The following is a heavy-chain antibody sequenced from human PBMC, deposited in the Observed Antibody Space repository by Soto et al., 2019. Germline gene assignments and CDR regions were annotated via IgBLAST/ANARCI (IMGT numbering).Heavy chain of an antibody. CDR3: AKDRVGMVRGVIPYYMDV. Sequence: GGSLRLSCAASGFTFSSYGMHWVRQAPGKGLEWVAVISYDGSNKYYADSVKGRFTISRDNSKNTLYLQMNSLRAEDTAVYYCAKDRVGMVRGVIPYYMDVWGKGTTVTVSS. CDR1: GFTFSSYG. J-gene: IGHJ6*03. D-gene: IGHD3-10*01. CDR2: ISYDGSNK. V-gene: IGHV3-30*18.